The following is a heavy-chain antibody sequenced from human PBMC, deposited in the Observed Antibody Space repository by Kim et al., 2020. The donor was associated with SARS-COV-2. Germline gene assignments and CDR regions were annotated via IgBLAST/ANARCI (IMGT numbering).Heavy chain of an antibody. CDR1: GFTFSRYF. Sequence: GGSLRLSCAASGFTFSRYFMHWVRQAPGQGLVWVSRIQNDGSDTTYADSVRGRFSISRDNAKNTLYLQMNSLRVEDTGIYFCTGFVGEDFGPHWGRGTLVTVSS. D-gene: IGHD3-10*01. CDR2: IQNDGSDT. J-gene: IGHJ4*02. CDR3: TGFVGEDFGPH. V-gene: IGHV3-74*01.